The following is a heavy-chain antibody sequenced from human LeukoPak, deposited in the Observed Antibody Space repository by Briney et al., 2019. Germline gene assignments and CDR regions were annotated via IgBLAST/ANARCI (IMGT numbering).Heavy chain of an antibody. J-gene: IGHJ4*02. CDR2: ISGNWNAI. CDR1: AFTFINYH. V-gene: IGHV3-11*04. CDR3: ARGVENHFDY. Sequence: GGALRLSCASSAFTFINYHMSWIRQAPWRGLEGVSYISGNWNAIYYTDSVKGRFTISRDNAKNSLYLQFHSLRAEDTAVYYCARGVENHFDYWGQGTLVTVSS. D-gene: IGHD1-14*01.